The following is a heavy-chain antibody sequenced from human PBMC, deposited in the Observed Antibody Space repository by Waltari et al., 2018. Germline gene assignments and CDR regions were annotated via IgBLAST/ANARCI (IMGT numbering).Heavy chain of an antibody. J-gene: IGHJ4*02. V-gene: IGHV1-8*03. D-gene: IGHD6-13*01. CDR2: MNLNGSNT. Sequence: QVQLVQSGAEVKKPGASVKVSCKASGYTFTSYDINWVRQATGQGLEWMGWMNLNGSNTGYAQKFQGRVTITRNTSISTDYMELSSLRSEDTAGYYCARASSRWHYYCDYWGQGTLVTVSS. CDR3: ARASSRWHYYCDY. CDR1: GYTFTSYD.